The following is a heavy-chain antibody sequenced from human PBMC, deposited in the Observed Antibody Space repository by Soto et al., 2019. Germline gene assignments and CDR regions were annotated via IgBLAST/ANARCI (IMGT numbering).Heavy chain of an antibody. D-gene: IGHD3-22*01. CDR2: IYYSGNT. CDR3: ERSDSRGWLFLVDC. J-gene: IGHJ4*02. Sequence: QVQLQESGPGLVKPSQTLTLTCTVSGGSISRGDYYWSWIRQLPGKGLAWIGYIYYSGNTYYNPSLKSRVTISVETSKYQFSLKLSSVTAADTAVYYCERSDSRGWLFLVDCWGQGTLVTVSS. V-gene: IGHV4-31*03. CDR1: GGSISRGDYY.